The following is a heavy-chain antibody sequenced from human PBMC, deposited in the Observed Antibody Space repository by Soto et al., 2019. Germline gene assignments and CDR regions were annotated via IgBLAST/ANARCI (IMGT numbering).Heavy chain of an antibody. CDR1: GYTFTSYG. D-gene: IGHD3-3*01. J-gene: IGHJ6*02. CDR2: ISAYNGNT. Sequence: VASVKVSCKASGYTFTSYGISWVRQAPGQGLEWMGWISAYNGNTNYAQKLQGRVTMTTDTSTSTAYMELRSLRSDDTAVYYCARDWYYDFWSGNYGMDVWGQGTTVTVSS. CDR3: ARDWYYDFWSGNYGMDV. V-gene: IGHV1-18*04.